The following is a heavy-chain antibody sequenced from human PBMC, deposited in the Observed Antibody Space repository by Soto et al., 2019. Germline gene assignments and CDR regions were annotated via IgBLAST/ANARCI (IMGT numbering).Heavy chain of an antibody. D-gene: IGHD5-18*01. Sequence: EVQLLESGGGLVQPGGSLRLSCAASGFTFSSYAMSWVRQAPGKGLEWVSAISGSGGSTYYADSVKGRFTISRDNSKNTLDLQMNSLRAEDTAVYYCAKDSQGIQLVLNWFDPWGQGTLVTVSS. CDR1: GFTFSSYA. J-gene: IGHJ5*02. V-gene: IGHV3-23*01. CDR2: ISGSGGST. CDR3: AKDSQGIQLVLNWFDP.